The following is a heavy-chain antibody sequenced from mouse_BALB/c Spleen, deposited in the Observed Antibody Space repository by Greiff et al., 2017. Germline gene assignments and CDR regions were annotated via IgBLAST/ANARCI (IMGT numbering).Heavy chain of an antibody. CDR1: GYTFTSYW. J-gene: IGHJ2*01. CDR3: TRDANYFDY. CDR2: IYPGNGDT. D-gene: IGHD3-3*01. V-gene: IGHV1-5*01. Sequence: DVKLQESGSGLVRPGASVKLSCKASGYTFTSYWMHWVKQRPGQGLEWIGDIYPGNGDTSYNQKFKSKAKLTAVTSSSTAYMELSSLTTEDSAVYYCTRDANYFDYWGQGTTLTVSS.